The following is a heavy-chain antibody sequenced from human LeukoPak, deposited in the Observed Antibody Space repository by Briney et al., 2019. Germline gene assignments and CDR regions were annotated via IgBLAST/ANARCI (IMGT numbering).Heavy chain of an antibody. CDR1: GYSISSGYY. CDR2: IYHSGST. J-gene: IGHJ6*03. Sequence: SETLSLTCTVSGYSISSGYYWGWIRQPPGKELEWIGSIYHSGSTYYNPSLKSRVTISVDTSKNQFSLKLSSVTAADTAVYYCARLEEGYGSGRRENYYYYYMDVWGKGTTVTISS. V-gene: IGHV4-38-2*02. D-gene: IGHD3-10*01. CDR3: ARLEEGYGSGRRENYYYYYMDV.